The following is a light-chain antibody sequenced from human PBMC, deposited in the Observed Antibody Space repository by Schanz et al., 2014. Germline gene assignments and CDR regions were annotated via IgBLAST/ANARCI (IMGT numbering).Light chain of an antibody. V-gene: IGLV1-44*01. J-gene: IGLJ2*01. CDR1: SSNIGSNT. CDR3: CSYAGSTSVV. CDR2: SNN. Sequence: QSVLTQPPSASGTPGQRVTISCFGSSSNIGSNTVNWYQQLPRTAPKLLIYSNNQRPSGVPDRFSGSKSGNTASLTISGLQAEDEADYYCCSYAGSTSVVFGGGTKLTVL.